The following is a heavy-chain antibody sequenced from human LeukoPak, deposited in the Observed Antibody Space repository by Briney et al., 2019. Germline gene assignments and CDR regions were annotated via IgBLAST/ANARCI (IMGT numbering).Heavy chain of an antibody. Sequence: ASVKVSCTASGYTLTSYYMHWVRQAPGQGLEWMGWINPNTGDTSFAQKFQGRVTMTRDTSTSTVYMELSSLRSDDTAVYYCARDPSYCDGDCYAFDAWGQGTMVTVSS. CDR3: ARDPSYCDGDCYAFDA. CDR2: INPNTGDT. J-gene: IGHJ3*01. D-gene: IGHD2-21*02. CDR1: GYTLTSYY. V-gene: IGHV1-2*02.